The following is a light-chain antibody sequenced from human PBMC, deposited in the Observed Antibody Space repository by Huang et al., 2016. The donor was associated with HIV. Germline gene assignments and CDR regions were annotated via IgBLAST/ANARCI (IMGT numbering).Light chain of an antibody. CDR3: QQYHDWPLT. Sequence: EIVMTQSPATLSVSPGERVTLSCRASQGISDYLAWYQHKPAQAPRLIIAGASVRATGIPARFSGSGSGTDFTLTIGSLQSEDFATYACQQYHDWPLTFGGGT. CDR2: GAS. V-gene: IGKV3-15*01. J-gene: IGKJ4*01. CDR1: QGISDY.